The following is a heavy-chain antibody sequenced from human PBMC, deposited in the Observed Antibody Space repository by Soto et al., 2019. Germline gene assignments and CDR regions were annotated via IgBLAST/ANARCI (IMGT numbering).Heavy chain of an antibody. Sequence: PSETLSLTCGVSGGSLSGATYSWNWIRQPPGKGLEWIGYIFPSGTTYYNPSLKSRVTTSIDVSKNQFSLSLRSLTAADTAVYYCARSREFDYWSQGTLVTVSS. CDR3: ARSREFDY. V-gene: IGHV4-30-2*01. J-gene: IGHJ4*02. CDR1: GGSLSGATYS. CDR2: IFPSGTT.